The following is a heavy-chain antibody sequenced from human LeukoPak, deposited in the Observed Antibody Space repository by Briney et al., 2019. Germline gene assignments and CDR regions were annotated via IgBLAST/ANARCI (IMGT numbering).Heavy chain of an antibody. Sequence: PGGSLRLSCAASGFTVSSNYMSWVRQAPGKGLEWVSVIYSGGSTYYADSVKGRFTISRDNSKNTLYLQMNSLRAEDTAVYYCARDITYYDSSGYYDYWGQGTLVTVSS. D-gene: IGHD3-22*01. J-gene: IGHJ4*02. CDR2: IYSGGST. CDR3: ARDITYYDSSGYYDY. V-gene: IGHV3-66*01. CDR1: GFTVSSNY.